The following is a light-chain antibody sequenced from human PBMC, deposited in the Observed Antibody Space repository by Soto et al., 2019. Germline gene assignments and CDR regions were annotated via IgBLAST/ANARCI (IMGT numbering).Light chain of an antibody. CDR3: CSYAGSYTLYV. J-gene: IGLJ1*01. CDR1: SDDVGGYNY. Sequence: QSALTQPRSVSGSPGQSVSISCTGTSDDVGGYNYVSWYQQHPGKAPKLMIYDVNKRPSGVPDRFSGSKSGNTASLTISGLQAEDEADYYCCSYAGSYTLYVFGTGTKVTVL. V-gene: IGLV2-11*01. CDR2: DVN.